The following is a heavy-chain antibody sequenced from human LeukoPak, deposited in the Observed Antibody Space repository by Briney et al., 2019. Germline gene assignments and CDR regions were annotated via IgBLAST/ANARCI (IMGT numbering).Heavy chain of an antibody. CDR1: GFTFSSYA. CDR3: ARDPVARPDYYFDY. D-gene: IGHD6-6*01. CDR2: ISYDGSNK. Sequence: GGSLRLSCAASGFTFSSYAIHWVRQAPGKGLEWVAVISYDGSNKYYADSVKGRFTISRDNSKNTLYLLMNSLRAEDTAVYFCARDPVARPDYYFDYWGQGTLVTVSS. J-gene: IGHJ4*02. V-gene: IGHV3-30*04.